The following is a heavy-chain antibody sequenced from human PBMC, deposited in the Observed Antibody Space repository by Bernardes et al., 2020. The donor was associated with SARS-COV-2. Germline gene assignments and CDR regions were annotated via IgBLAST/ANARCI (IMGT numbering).Heavy chain of an antibody. CDR3: ASILPSRIAVAGTRFDP. Sequence: SETLSLTCTVSGGSIRSSSYYWGWIRQPPGKGLEWIGSIYYSGSTYYNPSLKSRVTISVDTSKNQFSLKLSSVTAADTAVYYCASILPSRIAVAGTRFDPWGQGTLVTVSS. J-gene: IGHJ5*02. V-gene: IGHV4-39*01. D-gene: IGHD6-19*01. CDR2: IYYSGST. CDR1: GGSIRSSSYY.